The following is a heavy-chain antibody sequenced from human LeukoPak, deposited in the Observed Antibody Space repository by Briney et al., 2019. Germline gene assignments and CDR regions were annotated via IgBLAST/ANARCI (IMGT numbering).Heavy chain of an antibody. D-gene: IGHD3-22*01. CDR1: GFTFSSYS. J-gene: IGHJ4*02. Sequence: PGGSLRLSCAASGFTFSSYSMNWVRQAPGKGLEWVSSISSSSSYIYYADSVKGRFTISRDNAKNSLYLQMNSLRAEDTAVYYCARAQPYYYDSSGYYYVPPSDGNLDYWGQGTLVTVSS. CDR2: ISSSSSYI. V-gene: IGHV3-21*01. CDR3: ARAQPYYYDSSGYYYVPPSDGNLDY.